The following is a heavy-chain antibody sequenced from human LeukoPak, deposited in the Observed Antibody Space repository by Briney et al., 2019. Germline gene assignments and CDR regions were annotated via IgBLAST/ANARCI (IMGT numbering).Heavy chain of an antibody. V-gene: IGHV3-43*01. CDR2: ISRDGGST. CDR3: AKDRMEGSGRYYFDY. CDR1: GFTFDDYT. J-gene: IGHJ4*02. Sequence: PGGSLRLSCAASGFTFDDYTMHWVRQAPRKGLEWVSLISRDGGSTYYADSVKGRFTISRDNSKNSLYLQMNSLRTEDTALYYCAKDRMEGSGRYYFDYWGQGTLVTVSS. D-gene: IGHD6-19*01.